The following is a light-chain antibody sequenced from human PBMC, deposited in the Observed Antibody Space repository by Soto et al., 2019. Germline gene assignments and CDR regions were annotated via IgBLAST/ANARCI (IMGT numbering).Light chain of an antibody. Sequence: EIVLTQSPGTLSLSPGERAILSCRASQSVSSSYLAWYRQKPGQAPSLLIYGASSRATGIPDRSSGSGSGTDFTLTISSLEPEDFAVYYCQQRSNWPPITFGQGTRLEIK. CDR2: GAS. V-gene: IGKV3D-20*02. CDR1: QSVSSSY. CDR3: QQRSNWPPIT. J-gene: IGKJ5*01.